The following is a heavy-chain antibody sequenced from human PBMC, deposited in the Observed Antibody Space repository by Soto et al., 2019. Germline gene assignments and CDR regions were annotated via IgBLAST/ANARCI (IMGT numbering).Heavy chain of an antibody. Sequence: EVQLLESGGGLVQPVGSLRLSCAASGFTFSSYAMAWVRQAPGKGLEWVSSIIPGIGSTFNADSVKGRFTISRDNSKNTLYLQMDSLRAEDTAVYYCARRGPDCSSTSCLDYWGQGTLVTVSS. J-gene: IGHJ4*02. D-gene: IGHD2-2*01. V-gene: IGHV3-23*01. CDR3: ARRGPDCSSTSCLDY. CDR1: GFTFSSYA. CDR2: IIPGIGST.